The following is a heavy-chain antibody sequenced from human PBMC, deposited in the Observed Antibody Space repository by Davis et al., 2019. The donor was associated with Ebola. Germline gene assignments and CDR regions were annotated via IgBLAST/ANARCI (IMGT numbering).Heavy chain of an antibody. J-gene: IGHJ4*02. CDR2: IIPLFGTT. CDR1: GGTFTNYA. D-gene: IGHD6-13*01. V-gene: IGHV1-69*06. Sequence: AASVKVSCKTSGGTFTNYAVNWVRQAPGQGLEWMGGIIPLFGTTNYAQKFRGRVMITADKSTSTAYMELSSLRSEDTAVYYCARDPRGSSLDYWGQGTLVTVSS. CDR3: ARDPRGSSLDY.